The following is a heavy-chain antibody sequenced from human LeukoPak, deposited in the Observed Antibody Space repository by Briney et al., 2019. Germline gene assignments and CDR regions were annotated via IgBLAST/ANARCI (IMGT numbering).Heavy chain of an antibody. D-gene: IGHD6-13*01. CDR3: AKGGIAAAGTSFYFDY. J-gene: IGHJ4*02. V-gene: IGHV3-23*01. CDR1: GFTFSSYA. CDR2: ISGSGSGT. Sequence: GGSLRLSCAASGFTFSSYAMSWVRQAPGRGLEWVSGISGSGSGTYYPDSVKGRFTISRDNSKNTLYLQMNSLRAEDTAVYYCAKGGIAAAGTSFYFDYWGQGTLVTVSS.